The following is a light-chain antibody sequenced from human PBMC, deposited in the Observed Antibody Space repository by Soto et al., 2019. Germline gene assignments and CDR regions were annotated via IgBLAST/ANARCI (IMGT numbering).Light chain of an antibody. CDR1: QSISSN. Sequence: EIVLTQSPGTLSFSPGERATLSCRASQSISSNYLAWYQQKPGQAPRLLFYGASTRATGLPARFSGTGSGTEFTLTINSLQAEDSAVYYCQQYYNWPRTFGQGTRLEIK. CDR3: QQYYNWPRT. CDR2: GAS. J-gene: IGKJ5*01. V-gene: IGKV3-15*01.